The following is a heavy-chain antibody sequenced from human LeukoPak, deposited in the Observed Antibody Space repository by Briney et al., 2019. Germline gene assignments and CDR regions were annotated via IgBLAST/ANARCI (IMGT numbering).Heavy chain of an antibody. V-gene: IGHV4-39*07. J-gene: IGHJ4*01. Sequence: SETLSLTCTVSGGSISSSSYYWGWIRQPPGKGLEWIGSIYSSGSTYYNPSLKSRVTISVDTSKNQFSLKLSSVTAADTAVYYWARARGYGLGYFDYWGKGTLVTVSS. D-gene: IGHD5-18*01. CDR1: GGSISSSSYY. CDR3: ARARGYGLGYFDY. CDR2: IYSSGST.